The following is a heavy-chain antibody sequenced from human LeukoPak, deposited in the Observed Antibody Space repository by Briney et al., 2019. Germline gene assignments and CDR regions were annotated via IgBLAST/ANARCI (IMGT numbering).Heavy chain of an antibody. Sequence: GESLKISCKASGYSFTSYWIGWVRQMPGKGLEWMGIIYAGDSDTRYSPSFQGQVTISADKAISNAYVEWRSLEAAETARNYCARPFYCSGGTCFGGRGFDYWGQGTLVTVSS. CDR3: ARPFYCSGGTCFGGRGFDY. CDR1: GYSFTSYW. D-gene: IGHD2-15*01. CDR2: IYAGDSDT. V-gene: IGHV5-51*01. J-gene: IGHJ4*02.